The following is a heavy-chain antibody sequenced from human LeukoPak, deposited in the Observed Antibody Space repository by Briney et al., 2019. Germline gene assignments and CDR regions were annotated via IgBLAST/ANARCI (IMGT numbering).Heavy chain of an antibody. D-gene: IGHD2-15*01. CDR1: GFTFSSYS. CDR3: ARERTGCSGGSCYSGDLDY. V-gene: IGHV3-48*02. Sequence: PGGSLRLSCAASGFTFSSYSMNWVRQAPGKGLEWVSYISSSSSTIYYADSVKGRFTISRDNAKNSLYLQMNSLRDEDTAVYYCARERTGCSGGSCYSGDLDYWGQGTLVTVSS. CDR2: ISSSSSTI. J-gene: IGHJ4*02.